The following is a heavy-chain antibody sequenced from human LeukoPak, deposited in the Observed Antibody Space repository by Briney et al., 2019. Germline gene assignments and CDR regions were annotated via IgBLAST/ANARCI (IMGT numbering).Heavy chain of an antibody. CDR2: IRYDGRNK. CDR3: AKDGVETYGGVSFFDY. J-gene: IGHJ4*02. D-gene: IGHD4-23*01. CDR1: GFTFSSYG. Sequence: PGGSLRLSCAASGFTFSSYGMHWVRQAPGKGLEWVAFIRYDGRNKYYADSVKGRFIISRDNSKNTLFLQMNSLRVEDTAIYYCAKDGVETYGGVSFFDYWGQGTLVTVSS. V-gene: IGHV3-30*02.